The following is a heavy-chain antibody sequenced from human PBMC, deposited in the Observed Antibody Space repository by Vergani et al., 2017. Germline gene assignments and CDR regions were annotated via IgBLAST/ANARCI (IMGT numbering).Heavy chain of an antibody. CDR1: GGSFSGYY. CDR3: ARVSYYYAFDI. CDR2: IYYSGST. J-gene: IGHJ3*02. V-gene: IGHV4-34*01. Sequence: QVQLQQWGAGLLKPSETLSLTCAVYGGSFSGYYWSWIRQPPGKGLEWIGYIYYSGSTYYNPSLKSRVTISVDTSKNQFSLKLSSVTAADTAVYYCARVSYYYAFDIWGQGTMVTVSS. D-gene: IGHD3-10*01.